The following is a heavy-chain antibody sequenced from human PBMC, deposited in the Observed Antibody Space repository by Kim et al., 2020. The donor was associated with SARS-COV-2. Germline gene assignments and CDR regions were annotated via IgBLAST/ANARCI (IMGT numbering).Heavy chain of an antibody. CDR3: ARGVVVAATRNYYYYYGMDV. CDR1: GYTFTSYA. D-gene: IGHD2-15*01. Sequence: ASVKVSCKASGYTFTSYAMNWVRQAPGQGLEWMGWINTNTGNPTYAQGFTGRFVFSLDTSVSTAYLQISSLKAEDTAVYYCARGVVVAATRNYYYYYGMDVWGQGTTVTVSS. CDR2: INTNTGNP. J-gene: IGHJ6*02. V-gene: IGHV7-4-1*02.